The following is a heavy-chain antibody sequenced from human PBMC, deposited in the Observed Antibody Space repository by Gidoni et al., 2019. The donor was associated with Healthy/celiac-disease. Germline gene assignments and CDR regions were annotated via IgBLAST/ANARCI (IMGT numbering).Heavy chain of an antibody. J-gene: IGHJ3*02. CDR2: INPSGGST. D-gene: IGHD5-18*01. V-gene: IGHV1-46*01. Sequence: GYTFTSYYMHWVRQAPGQGLEWMGIINPSGGSTSYAQKFQGRVTMTRDTSTSTVYMELSSLRSEDTAVYYCARDSSYTAMATGAFDIWGQGTMVTVSS. CDR1: GYTFTSYY. CDR3: ARDSSYTAMATGAFDI.